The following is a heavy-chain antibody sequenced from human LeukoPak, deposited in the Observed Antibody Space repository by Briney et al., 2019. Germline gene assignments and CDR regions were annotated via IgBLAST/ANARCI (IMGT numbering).Heavy chain of an antibody. CDR2: INPSGGST. CDR3: ARNSYLGLVHGFGAFDI. V-gene: IGHV1-46*01. D-gene: IGHD6-19*01. Sequence: ASVKVSCKASGYTFTSYYMHWVRQAPGQGLEWMGIINPSGGSTSNAQKFQGRVTMTRDMSTSTVYMELSSLRSEDTAVYYCARNSYLGLVHGFGAFDIWGQGTMVTVSS. J-gene: IGHJ3*02. CDR1: GYTFTSYY.